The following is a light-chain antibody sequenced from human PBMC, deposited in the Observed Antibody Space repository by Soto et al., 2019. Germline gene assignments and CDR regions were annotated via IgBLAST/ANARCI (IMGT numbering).Light chain of an antibody. CDR1: TSNIGKTF. V-gene: IGLV1-47*01. J-gene: IGLJ1*01. CDR2: RNT. Sequence: QSALTQPAASSGTPGQTVNISFSGSTSNIGKTFVYWYQHFPGAAPKLLIYRNTLRPSGVPDRFSAYKSGTSTSLAISGLRSEDEADYYCASWDNNLSGYVFGTGTKV. CDR3: ASWDNNLSGYV.